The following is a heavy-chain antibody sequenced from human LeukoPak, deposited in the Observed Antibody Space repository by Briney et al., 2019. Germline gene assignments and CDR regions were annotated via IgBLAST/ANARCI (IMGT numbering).Heavy chain of an antibody. Sequence: GGSLRLSCAASGFTFSSYWMSWVRQAPGKGLEWVANIKQDGSEKYYVDSVKGRFTISRDNAKNSLYLQMNSLRAEDTAVYYCARDYCDSSGPNVDYWGQGTLVTVSS. D-gene: IGHD3-22*01. CDR3: ARDYCDSSGPNVDY. CDR2: IKQDGSEK. CDR1: GFTFSSYW. V-gene: IGHV3-7*01. J-gene: IGHJ4*02.